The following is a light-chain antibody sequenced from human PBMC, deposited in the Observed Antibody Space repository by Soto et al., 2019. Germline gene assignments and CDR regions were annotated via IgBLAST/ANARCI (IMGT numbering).Light chain of an antibody. V-gene: IGLV2-11*01. J-gene: IGLJ2*01. CDR1: SSDVGGYNY. Sequence: QSVLTQPRSVSGSPGQSVTISCTGTSSDVGGYNYVSWYQQHPGKAPKLMIYDVSKRPSVVPDRFSGSKSGNTASLTISGLQAEDEADYCCCSYAGSYTWVFGGGTTLTVL. CDR3: CSYAGSYTWV. CDR2: DVS.